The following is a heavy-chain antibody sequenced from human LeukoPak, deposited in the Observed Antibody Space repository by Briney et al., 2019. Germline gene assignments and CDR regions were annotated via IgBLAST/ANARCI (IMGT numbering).Heavy chain of an antibody. Sequence: PSETLSLTCAVSGGSISSSNWWSWVRQPPGRGLEGIGVIYHSGSTNYNPSLKSRVTISVDKSKNQFSLKLSSVSAADTAVYYCASAYCSGGSCYPEGYFCDWGQGTLVTVSS. CDR3: ASAYCSGGSCYPEGYFCD. D-gene: IGHD2-15*01. J-gene: IGHJ4*02. CDR2: IYHSGST. CDR1: GGSISSSNW. V-gene: IGHV4-4*02.